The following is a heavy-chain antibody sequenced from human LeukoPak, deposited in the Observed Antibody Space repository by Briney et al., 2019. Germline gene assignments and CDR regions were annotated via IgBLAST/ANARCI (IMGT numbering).Heavy chain of an antibody. D-gene: IGHD1-1*01. Sequence: ASVKVSCKASGYTFTSYGISWVRQAPGQGLEWTGWISAYNGNTNYAQKVQGRVTMTTDTSSSTAYMELRSLRSDDTAVYFCARGRPESPFDPWGQGTLVTVSS. CDR1: GYTFTSYG. J-gene: IGHJ5*02. CDR2: ISAYNGNT. CDR3: ARGRPESPFDP. V-gene: IGHV1-18*01.